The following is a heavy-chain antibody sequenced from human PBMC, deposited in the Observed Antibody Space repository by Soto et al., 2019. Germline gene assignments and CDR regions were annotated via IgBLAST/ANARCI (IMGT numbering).Heavy chain of an antibody. V-gene: IGHV1-8*01. J-gene: IGHJ6*03. CDR1: GYTFTSYD. CDR3: ARGRRFLEPYGTYYMDV. D-gene: IGHD3-3*01. Sequence: ASVKVSCKASGYTFTSYDINWVRQATGQGLEWMGWMNPNSGNTGYAQKFQGRVTMTRNTSINTAYMELSSLRSEDTAVYYCARGRRFLEPYGTYYMDVWGRGTTVTVSS. CDR2: MNPNSGNT.